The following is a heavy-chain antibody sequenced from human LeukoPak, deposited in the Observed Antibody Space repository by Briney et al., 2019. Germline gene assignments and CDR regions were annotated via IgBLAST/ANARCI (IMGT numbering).Heavy chain of an antibody. CDR1: GGSTNSYY. J-gene: IGHJ4*02. CDR3: ARVKASSTSWTFDQ. D-gene: IGHD2-2*01. V-gene: IGHV4-4*07. Sequence: PSETLSLTCSVSGGSTNSYYWSWIRQSGGKGLEWIGRIYSSGSTVYNPSLNSRLTMSIDTSKNQFPLTLKSVTATDTAVYYCARVKASSTSWTFDQWGQGALVTVSS. CDR2: IYSSGST.